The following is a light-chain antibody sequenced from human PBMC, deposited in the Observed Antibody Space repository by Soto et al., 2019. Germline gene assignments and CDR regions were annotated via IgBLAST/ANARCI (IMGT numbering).Light chain of an antibody. V-gene: IGKV3-15*01. Sequence: EIVMTQSPATLSVSPGARAPLSCRASQSVSNNLAWLQQHPGQAPRLLIYGAYTRATGIPARFSGSGSGTEFTLTISSLQSEDFAVYYCQQYNNWPPITFGQGTRLEIK. J-gene: IGKJ5*01. CDR2: GAY. CDR1: QSVSNN. CDR3: QQYNNWPPIT.